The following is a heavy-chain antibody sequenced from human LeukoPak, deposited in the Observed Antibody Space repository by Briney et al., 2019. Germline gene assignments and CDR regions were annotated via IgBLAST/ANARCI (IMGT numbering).Heavy chain of an antibody. CDR2: ISAYNGNT. CDR3: ARVSLRDGYNSH. J-gene: IGHJ4*02. CDR1: GYTFTSYG. Sequence: ASVKVSCKASGYTFTSYGISWVRQAPGQGLEWMGWISAYNGNTNYAQKLQGRVTMTTDTSTSTAYMELRRLRSDDTAVYYCARVSLRDGYNSHWGQGTLVTVSS. V-gene: IGHV1-18*01. D-gene: IGHD5-24*01.